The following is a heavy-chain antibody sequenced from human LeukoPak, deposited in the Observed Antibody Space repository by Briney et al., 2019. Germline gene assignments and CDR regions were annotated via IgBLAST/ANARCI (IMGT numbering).Heavy chain of an antibody. J-gene: IGHJ6*03. CDR1: GFTFSSYG. CDR3: AKDSRSGGIYYYYMDV. V-gene: IGHV3-30*18. CDR2: ISYDGSNK. D-gene: IGHD3-10*01. Sequence: PGGSLRLSCAASGFTFSSYGMHWVRQAPGKRLEWVAVISYDGSNKYYADSVKGRFTISRDNSKNTLYLQMNSLRAEDTAVYYCAKDSRSGGIYYYYMDVWGKGTTVTVSS.